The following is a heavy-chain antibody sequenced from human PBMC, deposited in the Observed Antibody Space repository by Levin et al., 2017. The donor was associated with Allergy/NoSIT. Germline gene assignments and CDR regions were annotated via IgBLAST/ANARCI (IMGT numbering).Heavy chain of an antibody. CDR3: ARSIAVAADAFDI. J-gene: IGHJ3*02. CDR2: IYYSGST. V-gene: IGHV4-39*07. D-gene: IGHD6-19*01. CDR1: GGSISSSSYY. Sequence: SETLSLTCTVSGGSISSSSYYWGWIRQPPGKGLEWIGSIYYSGSTYYNPSLKSRVTISVDTSKNQFSLKLSSVTAADTAVYYCARSIAVAADAFDIWGQGTMVTVSS.